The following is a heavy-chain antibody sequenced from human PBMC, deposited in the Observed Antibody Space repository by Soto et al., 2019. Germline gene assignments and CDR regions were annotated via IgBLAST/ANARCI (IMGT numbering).Heavy chain of an antibody. Sequence: EVQILESGGGLVQPAGSLRLSCAASGFPFSNYAMAWVRQAPGKGLEWVSAISGTTGHAFYADSVKDRFTISRDNSKNTLYLQMDSLRAEDTAVYHCARAPSEYIWGSYLRYYEYWGQGTLVTVSS. CDR2: ISGTTGHA. J-gene: IGHJ4*02. CDR3: ARAPSEYIWGSYLRYYEY. CDR1: GFPFSNYA. D-gene: IGHD3-16*01. V-gene: IGHV3-23*01.